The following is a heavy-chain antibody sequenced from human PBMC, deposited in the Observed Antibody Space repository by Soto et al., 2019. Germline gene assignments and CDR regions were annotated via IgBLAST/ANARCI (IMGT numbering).Heavy chain of an antibody. V-gene: IGHV3-74*01. J-gene: IGHJ4*02. CDR1: GFTFSTYW. Sequence: TGGSLRLSCAASGFTFSTYWIHCVRQTPGKGLVWVSRIDNTGTTTTYADSVKGRFTISRDNAKNTLYLQMNSLRAEDTAVYYFARDQTVAGPTTFDYCGQGTLVTVS. CDR2: IDNTGTTT. D-gene: IGHD6-19*01. CDR3: ARDQTVAGPTTFDY.